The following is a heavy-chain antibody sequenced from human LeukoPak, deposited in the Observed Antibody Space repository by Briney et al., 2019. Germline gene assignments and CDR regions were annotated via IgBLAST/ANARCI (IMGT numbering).Heavy chain of an antibody. Sequence: ASVKVSCKASGYTFTSYGISWVRQAPGQGLEWMGGIIPIFGTANYAQKFQGRVTITADKSTSTAYMELSSLRSEDTAVYYCARGPSSYGDYIFRIAEYFQHWGQGTLVTVSS. CDR3: ARGPSSYGDYIFRIAEYFQH. D-gene: IGHD4-17*01. J-gene: IGHJ1*01. CDR1: GYTFTSYG. CDR2: IIPIFGTA. V-gene: IGHV1-69*06.